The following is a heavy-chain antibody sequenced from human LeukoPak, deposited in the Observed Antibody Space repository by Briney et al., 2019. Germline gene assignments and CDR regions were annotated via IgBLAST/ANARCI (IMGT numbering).Heavy chain of an antibody. V-gene: IGHV4-59*01. CDR1: GGSINENY. J-gene: IGHJ5*02. CDR3: ARVFRGAVTANWFDL. Sequence: SETLSLTCSVSGGSINENYWTWIRQPPGKGLEWIGNIYDEGTTNYNPSLESRLTMPIDTSASHFSLTLRSVTAADTAVYYCARVFRGAVTANWFDLWGQGTLVSVSS. CDR2: IYDEGTT. D-gene: IGHD2-21*02.